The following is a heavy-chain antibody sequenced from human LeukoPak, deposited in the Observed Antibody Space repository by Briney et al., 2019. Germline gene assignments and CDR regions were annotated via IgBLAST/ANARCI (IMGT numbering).Heavy chain of an antibody. CDR2: ITADNFNT. Sequence: ASVKVSCKASGYTFNSYPLTWVRQAPGVGFEWVGWITADNFNTNYAQKFQGRVTLTKETSTNTAYMEMRSLMSDDTAVYYCARVRTPFGVVASPDALDIWGQGTAVTVSS. CDR1: GYTFNSYP. CDR3: ARVRTPFGVVASPDALDI. D-gene: IGHD3-3*01. J-gene: IGHJ3*02. V-gene: IGHV1-18*01.